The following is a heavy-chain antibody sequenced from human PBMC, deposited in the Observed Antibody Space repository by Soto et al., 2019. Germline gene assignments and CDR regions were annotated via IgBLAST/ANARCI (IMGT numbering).Heavy chain of an antibody. J-gene: IGHJ4*02. D-gene: IGHD3-16*01. V-gene: IGHV4-30-4*01. Sequence: PSETLSLTCTVSGGSTSSDNYWSWIRQPPGKGLEWIGHIYYSGNTDYDPSLKSRLAISIDTSKNQFSLKLSSVTAADTAVYFCAREGGESSDGLYYFDSWGQGSLVTVSS. CDR1: GGSTSSDNY. CDR2: IYYSGNT. CDR3: AREGGESSDGLYYFDS.